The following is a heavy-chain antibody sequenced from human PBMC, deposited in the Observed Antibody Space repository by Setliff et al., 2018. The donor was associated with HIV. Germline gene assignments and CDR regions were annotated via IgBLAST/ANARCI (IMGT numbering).Heavy chain of an antibody. D-gene: IGHD6-13*01. J-gene: IGHJ4*02. CDR1: GGSFSGYY. V-gene: IGHV4-34*01. CDR2: INHKKRT. Sequence: SETLSLTCAVYGGSFSGYYWSWIRQAPGTGLEWIGEINHKKRTNYNPSLKSRVTISVDTSKNQFSLKLRSVTAADTAVYYCARESPSSSWFYFDFWGQGTLVTVSS. CDR3: ARESPSSSWFYFDF.